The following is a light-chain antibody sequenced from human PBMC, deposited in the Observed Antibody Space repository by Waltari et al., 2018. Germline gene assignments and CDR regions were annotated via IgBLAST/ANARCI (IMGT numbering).Light chain of an antibody. CDR1: QDISNY. J-gene: IGKJ2*01. CDR3: QQYDGLPPYT. V-gene: IGKV1-33*01. Sequence: DIQMTQSPSSLSASVGDRVTITCQASQDISNYLNWYQQKPGRAPKLLIFDASNLQTGVPSRCSGTGSGTYFSFTISSLQPEDFATYYCQQYDGLPPYTFGQGTRLEIK. CDR2: DAS.